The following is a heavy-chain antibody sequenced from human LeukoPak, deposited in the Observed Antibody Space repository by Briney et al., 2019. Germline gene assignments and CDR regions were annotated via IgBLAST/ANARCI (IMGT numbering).Heavy chain of an antibody. CDR2: INEDGSVK. CDR1: GFTFSRSW. J-gene: IGHJ3*02. D-gene: IGHD5-12*01. Sequence: GGSLRLSCAASGFTFSRSWMTWVRQASGEGLEWLGNINEDGSVKNYEGSVKGRFTISRDNAKNSLYLQMNSLSAEDSAVYYCARDSAYNAFDIWGQGTMVTVSS. V-gene: IGHV3-7*01. CDR3: ARDSAYNAFDI.